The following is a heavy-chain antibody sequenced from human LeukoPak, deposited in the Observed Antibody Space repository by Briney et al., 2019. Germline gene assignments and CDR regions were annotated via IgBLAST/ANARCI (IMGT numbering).Heavy chain of an antibody. Sequence: SETLSLTCTVSGGSISSYYWSWIRQPPGKGLEWIGYIYYSGSTNYNPSLKSRVTISVDTSKNQFSLKVRSVTAADTAVYFCARDGAGTFDYWGQGTLVTVSS. CDR3: ARDGAGTFDY. CDR2: IYYSGST. CDR1: GGSISSYY. D-gene: IGHD3-10*01. J-gene: IGHJ4*02. V-gene: IGHV4-59*01.